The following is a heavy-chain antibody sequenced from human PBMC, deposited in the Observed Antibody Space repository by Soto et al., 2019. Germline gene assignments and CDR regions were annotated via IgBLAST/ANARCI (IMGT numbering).Heavy chain of an antibody. V-gene: IGHV4-59*12. Sequence: QVQLQESGPGLVKPSETLSLTCTVSGGSISSYYWSWIRQPPGKGLEWIGYIYYRGSTNYSPSLRSRVSMSVDTSKNQFSLKLNSVSATDTAFYYCAGYCSSSCCSSLDSFGVWGQGTMVTVSS. CDR3: AGYCSSSCCSSLDSFGV. D-gene: IGHD2-2*01. J-gene: IGHJ3*01. CDR2: IYYRGST. CDR1: GGSISSYY.